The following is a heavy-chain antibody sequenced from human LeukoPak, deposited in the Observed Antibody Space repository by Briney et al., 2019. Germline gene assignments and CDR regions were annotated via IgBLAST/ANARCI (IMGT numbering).Heavy chain of an antibody. Sequence: QPGGSLRLSCAASGFTISSYWMSWVRQAPGKGLEWVANIKQDGSEKYYVDSVKGRFTISRDNAKNSLYLQMNSLRAEDTAVYYCARSVTASFDYWGQGTLATVSS. J-gene: IGHJ4*02. CDR1: GFTISSYW. CDR3: ARSVTASFDY. D-gene: IGHD2-21*02. V-gene: IGHV3-7*01. CDR2: IKQDGSEK.